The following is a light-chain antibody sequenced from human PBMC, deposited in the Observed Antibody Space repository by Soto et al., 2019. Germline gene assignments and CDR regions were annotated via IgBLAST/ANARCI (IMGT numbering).Light chain of an antibody. CDR3: QQYSNWPPIT. CDR1: QSVTNN. V-gene: IGKV3-15*01. J-gene: IGKJ5*01. CDR2: DTS. Sequence: EIVLTQSPATLSVSPGERVTLSCSASQSVTNNLAWYQQKPGQAPRLLIYDTSTRATGIPARFSGSGSGTEFTLTISSLQSEDFAVYYCQQYSNWPPITFGQGTRLEIK.